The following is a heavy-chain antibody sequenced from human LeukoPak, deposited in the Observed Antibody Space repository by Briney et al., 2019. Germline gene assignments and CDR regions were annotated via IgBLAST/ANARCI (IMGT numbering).Heavy chain of an antibody. CDR1: GGSFSGYY. CDR2: INHSGST. J-gene: IGHJ4*02. Sequence: PSETLSLTCAVYGGSFSGYYWSWIHQPPGKGLEWIGEINHSGSTNYNPSLKSRVTISVDTSKNQFSLKLSSVTAADTAVYYCARGIAAADPPGDYWGQGTLVTVSS. D-gene: IGHD6-13*01. V-gene: IGHV4-34*01. CDR3: ARGIAAADPPGDY.